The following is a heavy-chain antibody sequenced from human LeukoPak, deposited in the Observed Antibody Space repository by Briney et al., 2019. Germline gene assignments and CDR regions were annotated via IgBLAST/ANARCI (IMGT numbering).Heavy chain of an antibody. V-gene: IGHV3-74*01. CDR2: INSDGSST. CDR1: GFTFSSYW. D-gene: IGHD3-22*01. CDR3: ARELTYDSNYGMDV. Sequence: GRSLRLSCAASGFTFSSYWMHWVRQAPGKGLVWVSRINSDGSSTSYADSVKGRFTISRDNAKNTLYLQINSLRAEDTAVYYCARELTYDSNYGMDVWGQGTTVTVSS. J-gene: IGHJ6*02.